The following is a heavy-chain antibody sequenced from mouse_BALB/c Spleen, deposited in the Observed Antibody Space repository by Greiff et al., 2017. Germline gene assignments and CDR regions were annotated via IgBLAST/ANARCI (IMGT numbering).Heavy chain of an antibody. Sequence: QVQLQQPGAELVRPGASVKLSCKASGYTFTSYWINWVKQRPGQGLEWIGNIYPSDSYTNYNQKFKDKATLTVDKPSSTAYMQLSSPTSEDSAVYYCTRSSYYYGSSFTFDYWGQGTTLTVSS. J-gene: IGHJ2*01. CDR3: TRSSYYYGSSFTFDY. CDR2: IYPSDSYT. CDR1: GYTFTSYW. V-gene: IGHV1-69*02. D-gene: IGHD1-1*01.